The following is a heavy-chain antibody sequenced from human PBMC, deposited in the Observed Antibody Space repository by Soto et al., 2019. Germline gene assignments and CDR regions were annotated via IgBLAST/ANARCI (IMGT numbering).Heavy chain of an antibody. V-gene: IGHV3-53*01. J-gene: IGHJ6*02. CDR2: IYSEGTQ. CDR1: GFTVGSNY. D-gene: IGHD3-9*01. Sequence: EVQLVESGGGLTQPGVSLRLSCAASGFTVGSNYMSWVRQAPGKGLELVSVIYSEGTQYYADSVKVRFTISRANSNNTLYLHMNNLRAEDTAVYSCARSTYYDILTGSYYYYAMDVWGQGTTVTVSS. CDR3: ARSTYYDILTGSYYYYAMDV.